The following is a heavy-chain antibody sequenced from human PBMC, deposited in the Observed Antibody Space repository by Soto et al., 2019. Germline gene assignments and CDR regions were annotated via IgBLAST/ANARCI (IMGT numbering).Heavy chain of an antibody. CDR3: ARGGTKGLQSLYYFDY. CDR1: GGTFSSYA. CDR2: IIPIFGTA. Sequence: QVQLVQSGAEVKKPGSSVKVSCKASGGTFSSYAISWVRQAPGQGLEWMGGIIPIFGTANYAQKFQGRVTISADESTSTAYMELSSLRSEDTAVYYCARGGTKGLQSLYYFDYWGQGTLVTVSS. D-gene: IGHD2-8*01. J-gene: IGHJ4*02. V-gene: IGHV1-69*01.